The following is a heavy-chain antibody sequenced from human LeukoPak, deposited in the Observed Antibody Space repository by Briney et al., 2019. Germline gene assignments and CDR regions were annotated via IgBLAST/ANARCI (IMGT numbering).Heavy chain of an antibody. D-gene: IGHD2-2*02. Sequence: PGGSLRLSCAASGFTFSSYGMHWVRQAPGKGLEWVAFIRYDGSNKYYADSVKGQFTISRDNSKNTLYLQMNSLRAEDTAVYYCAKGMRSSTSCYTCFDYWGQGTLVTVSS. CDR2: IRYDGSNK. CDR3: AKGMRSSTSCYTCFDY. J-gene: IGHJ4*02. V-gene: IGHV3-30*02. CDR1: GFTFSSYG.